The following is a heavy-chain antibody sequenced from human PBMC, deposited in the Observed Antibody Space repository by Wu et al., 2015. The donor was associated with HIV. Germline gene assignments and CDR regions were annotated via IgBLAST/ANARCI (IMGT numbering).Heavy chain of an antibody. J-gene: IGHJ4*02. Sequence: QVQLVQSGAEVKKPGASVKVSCKASGYTFTSYGISWVRQAPGQGLEWMGWISAYNGNTNYAQKLQGRVTMTTDTSTSTAYMELRSLRSDDTAVYYCARDHSLVVPAATKAAFDYVGPGNPGPPSPQ. CDR2: ISAYNGNT. V-gene: IGHV1-18*01. CDR1: GYTFTSYG. CDR3: ARDHSLVVPAATKAAFDY. D-gene: IGHD2-2*01.